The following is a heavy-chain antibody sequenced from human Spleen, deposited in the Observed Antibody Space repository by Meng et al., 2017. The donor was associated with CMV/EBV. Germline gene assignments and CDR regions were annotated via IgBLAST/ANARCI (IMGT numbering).Heavy chain of an antibody. CDR3: ARDEPNKIVVPALPDY. Sequence: ASVKVSCKASGYTFANYGITWVRQAPGQGLEWMGWITAYNGNTKFAQKFQGRVTMTTDTSTSTAYMELRSRTSDDTAVYYCARDEPNKIVVPALPDYWGQGTLVTVSS. CDR1: GYTFANYG. D-gene: IGHD2-2*01. J-gene: IGHJ4*02. CDR2: ITAYNGNT. V-gene: IGHV1-18*01.